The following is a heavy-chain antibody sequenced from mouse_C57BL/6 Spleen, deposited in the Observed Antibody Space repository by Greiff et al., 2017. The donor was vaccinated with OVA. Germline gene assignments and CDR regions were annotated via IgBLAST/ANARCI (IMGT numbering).Heavy chain of an antibody. CDR1: GYTFTSYW. CDR2: IYPSDSET. Sequence: VQLQQPGAELVRPGSSVKLSCKASGYTFTSYWMDWVKQRPGQGLEWIGNIYPSDSETRYNQKFKDKATLTVDKSSSTAYMQLSSLTSEDSAVYYGARWNYGRSYGYFDVWGTGTTVTVSS. D-gene: IGHD1-1*01. V-gene: IGHV1-61*01. J-gene: IGHJ1*03. CDR3: ARWNYGRSYGYFDV.